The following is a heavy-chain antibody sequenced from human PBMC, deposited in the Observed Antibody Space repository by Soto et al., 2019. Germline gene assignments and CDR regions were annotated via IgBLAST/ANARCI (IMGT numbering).Heavy chain of an antibody. CDR1: GYTFTSYG. J-gene: IGHJ3*02. Sequence: ASVKVSCKASGYTFTSYGISWVRQAPGQGLEWMGWISAYNGNTNYAQKLQGRVTMTTDTSTSTAYMELRSLRSDDTAVYYCAREGGGSYYYDSSGPTTDAFDIWGQGTMVTVSS. D-gene: IGHD3-22*01. CDR3: AREGGGSYYYDSSGPTTDAFDI. V-gene: IGHV1-18*01. CDR2: ISAYNGNT.